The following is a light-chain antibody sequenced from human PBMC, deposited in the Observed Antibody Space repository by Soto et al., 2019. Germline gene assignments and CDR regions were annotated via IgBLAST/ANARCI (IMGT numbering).Light chain of an antibody. Sequence: QSVLTQPRSVSGSPGQSVTISCTGTSSDVGGYNLVSWYQQHPDKAPKLMIYDVSKRPSGVPDRFSGSKSGNTASLTISGLQAEDEADYYCYSYAGSYTFYVFGTGTKVTVL. CDR2: DVS. CDR3: YSYAGSYTFYV. J-gene: IGLJ1*01. V-gene: IGLV2-11*01. CDR1: SSDVGGYNL.